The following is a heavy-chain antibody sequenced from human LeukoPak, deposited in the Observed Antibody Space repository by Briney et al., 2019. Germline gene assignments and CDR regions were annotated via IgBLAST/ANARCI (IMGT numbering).Heavy chain of an antibody. CDR2: INPSGGST. CDR3: ARVKPNYYDSSAYGTFDI. J-gene: IGHJ3*02. Sequence: SVRLSCKASGYTFTSYYMHWVRRAPGQGLEWMGIINPSGGSTSYAQKFQARVTTPRDTSTSTVYMELSSLRSEDTAVYYCARVKPNYYDSSAYGTFDIWGDGTLGTVSS. V-gene: IGHV1-46*01. CDR1: GYTFTSYY. D-gene: IGHD3-22*01.